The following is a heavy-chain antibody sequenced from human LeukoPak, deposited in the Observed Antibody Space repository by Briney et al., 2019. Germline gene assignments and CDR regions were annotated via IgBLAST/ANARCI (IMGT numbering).Heavy chain of an antibody. Sequence: GRSLRLSCAATGFTFSTYGMHWVRQAPGKGLEWVAVISYDGSNKYYADSVKGRFTISRDNSKNTLYLQMNSLRAEDTAVYYCAKLSVGATLFNDYWGQGTLVTVSS. D-gene: IGHD1-26*01. CDR2: ISYDGSNK. J-gene: IGHJ4*02. CDR3: AKLSVGATLFNDY. CDR1: GFTFSTYG. V-gene: IGHV3-30*18.